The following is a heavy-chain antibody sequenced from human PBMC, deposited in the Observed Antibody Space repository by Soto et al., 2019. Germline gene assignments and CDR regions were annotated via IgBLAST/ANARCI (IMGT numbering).Heavy chain of an antibody. CDR3: ARGPDGGVIINDYYYYYMDV. CDR2: MNPNSGNT. V-gene: IGHV1-8*01. D-gene: IGHD3-10*01. CDR1: GYTFTSYD. J-gene: IGHJ6*03. Sequence: ASVKVSCKASGYTFTSYDINWVRQATGQGLEWMGWMNPNSGNTGYAQKFQGRVTMTRNTSISTAFMELSSLRSEGTAVYYCARGPDGGVIINDYYYYYMDVWGKGTTVTVSS.